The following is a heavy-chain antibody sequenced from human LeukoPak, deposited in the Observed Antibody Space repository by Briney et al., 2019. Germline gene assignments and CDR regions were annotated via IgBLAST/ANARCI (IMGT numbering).Heavy chain of an antibody. V-gene: IGHV1-69*13. D-gene: IGHD1-20*01. J-gene: IGHJ3*02. CDR1: GDTFKNFV. Sequence: SVKVSCKASGDTFKNFVISWVRQAPGPGLEWMGGIIPMFHTANYAEKFQGRVTITADESTSTAYMEVAGLRSEDTAVYYCARGRDNWNREAFDIWGQGTMVTVSS. CDR3: ARGRDNWNREAFDI. CDR2: IIPMFHTA.